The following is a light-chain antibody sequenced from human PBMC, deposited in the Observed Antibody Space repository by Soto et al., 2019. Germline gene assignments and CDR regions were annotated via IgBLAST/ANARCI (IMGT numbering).Light chain of an antibody. CDR2: GAS. CDR1: QSVSSSY. J-gene: IGKJ5*01. V-gene: IGKV3-20*01. CDR3: QQYNNWPPTT. Sequence: EIVFTQSPVTMYLSPGERASLSCRASQSVSSSYLAWYQQKPGQAPRLLIYGASSRATGIPDRFSGSGSGTDFTLTISSLQSEDFAVYYCQQYNNWPPTTFGQGTRLEIK.